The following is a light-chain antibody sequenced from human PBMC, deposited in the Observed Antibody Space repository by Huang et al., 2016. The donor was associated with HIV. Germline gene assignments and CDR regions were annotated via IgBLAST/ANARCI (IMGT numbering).Light chain of an antibody. CDR2: KAS. J-gene: IGKJ4*01. Sequence: DIQMTQSPSTLSASVGDRVTITCRASQSIGSWLAWYQQKPGKAPNLLIYKASNLESGVPSRFSGSGSGTQFTLTSSSLQPDDFATYHCQQYNSYSLPLTFGGGTKVEIK. CDR1: QSIGSW. V-gene: IGKV1-5*03. CDR3: QQYNSYSLPLT.